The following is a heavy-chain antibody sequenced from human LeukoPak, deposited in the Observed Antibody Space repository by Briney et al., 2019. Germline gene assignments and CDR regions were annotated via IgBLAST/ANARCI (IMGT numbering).Heavy chain of an antibody. CDR1: GGSISSGSYY. Sequence: SQTLSLTCTVSGGSISSGSYYWSWIRQPAGKGLEWIGRIYTSGSTNYNPSLKSRVTISVGTSKNQFSLKLSSVTAADTAVYYCARDYGDYVPDYGMDVWGQGTTVTVSS. CDR2: IYTSGST. V-gene: IGHV4-61*02. D-gene: IGHD4-17*01. CDR3: ARDYGDYVPDYGMDV. J-gene: IGHJ6*02.